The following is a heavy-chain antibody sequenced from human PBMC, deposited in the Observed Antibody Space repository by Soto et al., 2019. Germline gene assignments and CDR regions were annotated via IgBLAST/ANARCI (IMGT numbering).Heavy chain of an antibody. V-gene: IGHV1-69*01. CDR3: ARARIAAADDAFDI. CDR1: GGPLSSYA. J-gene: IGHJ3*02. D-gene: IGHD6-13*01. CDR2: IIPIFGTA. Sequence: GAPVKGPRKGFGGPLSSYALTRRRKAPGQGLEWMGGIIPIFGTANYAQKFQGRVTITADESTSTAYMELSSLRSEDTAVYYCARARIAAADDAFDIWGQGTMVTVSS.